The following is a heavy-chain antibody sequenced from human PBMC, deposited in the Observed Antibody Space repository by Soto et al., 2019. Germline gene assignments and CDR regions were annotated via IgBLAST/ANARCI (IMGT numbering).Heavy chain of an antibody. V-gene: IGHV4-30-4*01. D-gene: IGHD2-15*01. CDR1: GXXXXXGXXX. J-gene: IGHJ4*02. CDR2: IYYTGSS. CDR3: VRRXAXXXXYXFDY. Sequence: QVQXQESXPGLVKPSQTLSLTCTVSGXXXXXGXXXXXXVXQPPGXDLEYIGYIYYTGSSYSNPSLKSRVTISVDTSKNQFSLKLTSVTAXDTAVYXXVRRXAXXXXYXFDYWGQGTLVTVSS.